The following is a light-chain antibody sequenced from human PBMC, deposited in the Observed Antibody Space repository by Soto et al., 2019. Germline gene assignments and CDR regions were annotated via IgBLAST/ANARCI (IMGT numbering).Light chain of an antibody. CDR1: QGISSY. CDR2: AAS. Sequence: IQLTQSPSSLSASVGDSVTITCRASQGISSYLAWYQQEPGKAPKLLIYAASTLQSGVPSRFSGGGSGTDFTLTISSLQPEDFATYYCQQLNSYSRTFGQGTKVEVK. CDR3: QQLNSYSRT. V-gene: IGKV1-9*01. J-gene: IGKJ1*01.